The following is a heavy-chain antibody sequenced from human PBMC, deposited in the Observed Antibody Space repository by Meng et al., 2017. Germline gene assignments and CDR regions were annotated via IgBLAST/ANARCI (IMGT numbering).Heavy chain of an antibody. V-gene: IGHV2-26*01. J-gene: IGHJ6*02. CDR1: GFSLTNTRMG. CDR3: ARVPYYYYGMDV. CDR2: IFSNDEE. Sequence: SGPTLVKPTETLTLTCTVSGFSLTNTRMGVAWIRQPPGKALEWVAHIFSNDEESYSTSLRSRLTISKDTSRSQVVLTMTNMDPVDTATYYCARVPYYYYGMDVWGQGTTVTVSS.